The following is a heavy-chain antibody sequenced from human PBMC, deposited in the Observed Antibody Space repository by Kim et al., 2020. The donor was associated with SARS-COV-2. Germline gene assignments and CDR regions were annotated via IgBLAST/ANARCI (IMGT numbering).Heavy chain of an antibody. D-gene: IGHD3-16*01. CDR3: ARDHHPLGWYVDL. V-gene: IGHV1-46*01. J-gene: IGHJ2*01. CDR2: INPSGGTT. Sequence: PGQGLEWMGIINPSGGTTSYAQNCQGSVTMTRDTSTRTVYMDLRSLRSEDTAVYYCARDHHPLGWYVDLWGRGTLVTVSS.